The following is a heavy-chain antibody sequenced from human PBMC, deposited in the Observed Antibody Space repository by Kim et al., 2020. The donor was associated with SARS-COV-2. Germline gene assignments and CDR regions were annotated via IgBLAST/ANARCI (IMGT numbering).Heavy chain of an antibody. CDR3: ARNARFFDF. J-gene: IGHJ2*01. Sequence: GGSLRLSCAASGFTFSSLWMSWVRQTPGKGLEWVANINQDGSQIYYVDSVKGRFTISRDNAKNSLYLQMNSLGVEDTAIYYCARNARFFDFWGRGTLITVSS. CDR2: INQDGSQI. V-gene: IGHV3-7*05. CDR1: GFTFSSLW. D-gene: IGHD2-2*01.